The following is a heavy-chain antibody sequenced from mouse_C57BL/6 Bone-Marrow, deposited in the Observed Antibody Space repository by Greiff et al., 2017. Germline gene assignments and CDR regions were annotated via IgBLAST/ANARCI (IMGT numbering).Heavy chain of an antibody. V-gene: IGHV1-9*01. CDR2: ILPGSGST. CDR1: GYTFTGYW. D-gene: IGHD2-10*01. CDR3: ARKGLRLLSEDWFAY. J-gene: IGHJ3*01. Sequence: QVQLQQSGAELMKPGASVTLSCKATGYTFTGYWLEWVKQRPGHGLEWIGEILPGSGSTNYNAKFKGKATFTADTSSNTAYRQLSSLTTEDSAIYYCARKGLRLLSEDWFAYWGQGTLVTVSA.